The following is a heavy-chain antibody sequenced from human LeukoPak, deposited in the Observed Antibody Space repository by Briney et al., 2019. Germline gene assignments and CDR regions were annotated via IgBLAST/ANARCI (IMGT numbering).Heavy chain of an antibody. V-gene: IGHV1-8*03. Sequence: ASVKVSCKASGYTFTSYDINWVRQATGQGLEWMGWMNPNSGNTGYAQKFQGRVTITRNTSISTAYMELSSLRSEDTAVYYCARDSSTNYDSSGYYLSDAFDIWGQGTMVTVSS. CDR3: ARDSSTNYDSSGYYLSDAFDI. D-gene: IGHD3-22*01. CDR2: MNPNSGNT. CDR1: GYTFTSYD. J-gene: IGHJ3*02.